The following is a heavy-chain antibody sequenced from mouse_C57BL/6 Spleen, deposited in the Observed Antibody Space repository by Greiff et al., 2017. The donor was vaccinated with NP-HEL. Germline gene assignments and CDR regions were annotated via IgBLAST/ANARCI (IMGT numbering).Heavy chain of an antibody. J-gene: IGHJ2*01. D-gene: IGHD1-1*01. V-gene: IGHV1-81*01. CDR1: GYTFTSYG. CDR3: ARPYGSSPYYFDD. Sequence: QVQLQQSGAELARPGASVKLSCKASGYTFTSYGISWVKQRTGQGLEWIGEIYPRSGNTYYNEKFKGKATLTADKSSSTAYMELRSLTSEDSAVYFCARPYGSSPYYFDDWGQGTTLTVSS. CDR2: IYPRSGNT.